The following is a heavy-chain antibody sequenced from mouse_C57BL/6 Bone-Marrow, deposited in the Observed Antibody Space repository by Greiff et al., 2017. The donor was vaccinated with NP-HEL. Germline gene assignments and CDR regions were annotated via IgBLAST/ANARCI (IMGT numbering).Heavy chain of an antibody. D-gene: IGHD3-2*02. CDR1: GYTFTSYW. CDR2: IDPSDGYT. CDR3: ARWAAQATAY. Sequence: QVQLQQPGAELVKPGASVKLSCKASGYTFTSYWMQWVKQRPGQGLEWIGEIDPSDGYTNYNQKFKGKATLTVDTSSSTAYMQLSSLTSEDSAVYYCARWAAQATAYWGQGTLVTVSA. J-gene: IGHJ3*01. V-gene: IGHV1-50*01.